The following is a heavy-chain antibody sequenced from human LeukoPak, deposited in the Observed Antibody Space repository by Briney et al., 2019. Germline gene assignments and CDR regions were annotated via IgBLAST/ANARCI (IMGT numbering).Heavy chain of an antibody. Sequence: PSETLSLTCTVSGGSISSSSYYWGWIRQPPGKGLEWIGSIYYSGSTYYNPSLKSRVTISVDTSKNQFSLKLSSVTAADTAVYYCARARRKANYYDSSGYDYWGQGTLVTVSS. CDR2: IYYSGST. V-gene: IGHV4-39*07. D-gene: IGHD3-22*01. CDR1: GGSISSSSYY. CDR3: ARARRKANYYDSSGYDY. J-gene: IGHJ4*02.